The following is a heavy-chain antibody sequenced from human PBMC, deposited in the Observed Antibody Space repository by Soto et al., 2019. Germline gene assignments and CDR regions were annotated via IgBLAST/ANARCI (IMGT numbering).Heavy chain of an antibody. CDR3: AHRPNITVGYIFDY. CDR2: IYWDDDH. CDR1: GFSLSTNGVG. Sequence: QITLKESSPTLVKPTQTLTLTCTFSGFSLSTNGVGVGWIRQPPGTALEWLALIYWDDDHRYSPSLKSRLTITKDTSKNQVVLTMTNMDPVDTATYYCAHRPNITVGYIFDYWGQGALVTVSS. D-gene: IGHD5-12*01. J-gene: IGHJ4*02. V-gene: IGHV2-5*02.